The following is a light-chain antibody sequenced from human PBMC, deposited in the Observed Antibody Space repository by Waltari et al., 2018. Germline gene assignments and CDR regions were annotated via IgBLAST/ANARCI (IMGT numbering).Light chain of an antibody. CDR3: QAWDSNIGV. V-gene: IGLV3-1*01. Sequence: SYEVTQPPSVSVSPGQTASITCSGDKLGDKNVCWYQQKPGQSPVLVIHADSKRPSGIPERISGSNSGNTAILTIGGTQAMDEADYYCQAWDSNIGVFGGGTKLTVL. CDR2: ADS. J-gene: IGLJ2*01. CDR1: KLGDKN.